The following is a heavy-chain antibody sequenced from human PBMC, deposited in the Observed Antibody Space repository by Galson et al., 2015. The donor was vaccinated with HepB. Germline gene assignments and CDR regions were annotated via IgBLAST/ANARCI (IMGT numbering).Heavy chain of an antibody. Sequence: QSGAEVKKPGESLKISCKGSGYNFRDYWIGWVRQMPGKGLQWMGIIYPDDSDTRYSPSFQGQVTISADKSISTAYLQFRSLKASDTAIYYCARLVITLVRGVITHPLAVYWGQGTLVTVSS. V-gene: IGHV5-51*01. CDR3: ARLVITLVRGVITHPLAVY. D-gene: IGHD3-10*01. CDR1: GYNFRDYW. CDR2: IYPDDSDT. J-gene: IGHJ4*02.